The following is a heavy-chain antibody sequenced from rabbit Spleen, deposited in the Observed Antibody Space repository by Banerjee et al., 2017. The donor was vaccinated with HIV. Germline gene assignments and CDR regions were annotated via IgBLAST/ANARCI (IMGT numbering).Heavy chain of an antibody. V-gene: IGHV1S45*01. CDR1: GVYFSDKDV. Sequence: EPLVESGGGLEKPEGSSTFTCKASGVYFSDKDVMCWVRQAPGKGMEWIACINRVTGKSVYAIWAKGRFSMSRTSSSTVTLQMTSQTSADSAPDVCPIDFVAFARRNVNLWGPGTLVTVS. CDR3: PIDFVAFARRNVNL. J-gene: IGHJ4*01. CDR2: INRVTGKS. D-gene: IGHD6-1*01.